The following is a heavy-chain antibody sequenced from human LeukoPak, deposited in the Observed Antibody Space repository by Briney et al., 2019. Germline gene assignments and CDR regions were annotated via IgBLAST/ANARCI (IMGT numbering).Heavy chain of an antibody. D-gene: IGHD4-23*01. V-gene: IGHV1-2*06. Sequence: ASVKVSCKASGYTFSHLYIHWVRQAPGQGLEWMGRVNPNSGGTDYAQNFQGRIIMTRDSSITTAYVGLSRLRSDDTAMYYCATEGYSRNSDSGWTAFYIWGQGTMVTVSS. CDR3: ATEGYSRNSDSGWTAFYI. CDR1: GYTFSHLY. CDR2: VNPNSGGT. J-gene: IGHJ3*02.